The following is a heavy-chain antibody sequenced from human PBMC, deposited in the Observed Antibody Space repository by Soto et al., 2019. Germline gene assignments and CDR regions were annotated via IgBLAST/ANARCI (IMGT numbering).Heavy chain of an antibody. V-gene: IGHV4-30-2*01. CDR2: IYHNGST. D-gene: IGHD2-2*01. CDR3: ARVPDR. CDR1: GGSIVGSNS. Sequence: SETLSLTCTVSGGSIVGSNSWSWIRQPPGKGLEWIGYIYHNGSTNYNPSLKSRVTISVDRSKNQFSLKLSSVTAADTAVYYCARVPDRWGQGTLVTVSS. J-gene: IGHJ5*02.